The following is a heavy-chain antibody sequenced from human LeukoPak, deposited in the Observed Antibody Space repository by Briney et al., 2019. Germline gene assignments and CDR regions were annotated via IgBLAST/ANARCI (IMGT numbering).Heavy chain of an antibody. CDR2: ISYDGSNK. V-gene: IGHV3-30-3*01. Sequence: GGSLRLSCAASGFTFSSYAMHWVRQAPGKGLEWVAVISYDGSNKYYADSVKGRFTISRDNSKNTLYLQMNSLRAEDTAVYYCTRDRRRIAVAGLFDYWGQGTLVTVSS. J-gene: IGHJ4*02. CDR3: TRDRRRIAVAGLFDY. D-gene: IGHD6-19*01. CDR1: GFTFSSYA.